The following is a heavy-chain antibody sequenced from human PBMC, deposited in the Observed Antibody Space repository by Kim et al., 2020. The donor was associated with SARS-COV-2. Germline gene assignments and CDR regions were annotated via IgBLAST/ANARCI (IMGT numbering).Heavy chain of an antibody. Sequence: GESLQISCKGSGYRFTSYWIGWVRQMPGKGLEWMGIIYPGDSDTRYSPSFQGQVTISADKSISTAYLQWSSLKASDTAMYYCARLFIVVVPAAADDAFDIWGQGTMVTVSS. D-gene: IGHD2-2*01. J-gene: IGHJ3*02. CDR2: IYPGDSDT. CDR3: ARLFIVVVPAAADDAFDI. CDR1: GYRFTSYW. V-gene: IGHV5-51*01.